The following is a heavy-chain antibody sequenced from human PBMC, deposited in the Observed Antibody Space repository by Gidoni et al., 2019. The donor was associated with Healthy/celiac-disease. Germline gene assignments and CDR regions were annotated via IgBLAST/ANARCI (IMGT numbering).Heavy chain of an antibody. J-gene: IGHJ3*02. D-gene: IGHD4-17*01. V-gene: IGHV1-2*04. CDR3: ARGFGYGANLDAFDI. CDR1: GYTCTVYY. CDR2: INPNSGGT. Sequence: QVQLVQSGPEVKKPGASVKVPCKASGYTCTVYYSHWVRQAPGQGLEWMGWINPNSGGTSYAQKFQGWVTMTRDTSISTAYMELSRLRSDDTAVYYCARGFGYGANLDAFDIWGQGTMVTVSS.